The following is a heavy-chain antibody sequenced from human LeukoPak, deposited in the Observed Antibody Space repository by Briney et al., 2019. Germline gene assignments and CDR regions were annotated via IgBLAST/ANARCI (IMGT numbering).Heavy chain of an antibody. D-gene: IGHD6-19*01. Sequence: HPGGSLRLSCAASGFTLRSYWMHWVRQAPGKGLVWVSRINSDGISTTYADSVKGRFTISRDNAKNTLFLQMNSLRAEDTAVYYCARDPDRSGWSTFEYWGQGTLVTVSS. J-gene: IGHJ4*02. CDR2: INSDGIST. CDR3: ARDPDRSGWSTFEY. V-gene: IGHV3-74*01. CDR1: GFTLRSYW.